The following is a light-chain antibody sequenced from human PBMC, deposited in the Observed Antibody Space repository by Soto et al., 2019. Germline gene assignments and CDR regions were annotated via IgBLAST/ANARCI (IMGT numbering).Light chain of an antibody. CDR3: QQSYTTPRT. CDR1: QTIIGY. CDR2: AAS. Sequence: DIQMTQSPSSLSASIGDSFTMTCRASQTIIGYLYWYQQKPGKAPRLLINAASNLQSGVPSRFRGSGSETDFTLTITSLQPEDFATYYCQQSYTTPRTFGQGTKVDIK. V-gene: IGKV1-39*01. J-gene: IGKJ1*01.